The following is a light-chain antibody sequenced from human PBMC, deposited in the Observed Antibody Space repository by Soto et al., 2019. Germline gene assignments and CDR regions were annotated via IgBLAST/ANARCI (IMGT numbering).Light chain of an antibody. CDR3: LQDYDYPRT. J-gene: IGKJ1*01. CDR2: AAS. Sequence: AVQLTQSPSSLSASVGDRVTITCRASQGIRTDLGWYQQSPGKAPNLLISAASRLQSGVPSRFSGRGSGTDFTLTISSLQPEDFATYYCLQDYDYPRTFGQGTKVDIK. CDR1: QGIRTD. V-gene: IGKV1-6*01.